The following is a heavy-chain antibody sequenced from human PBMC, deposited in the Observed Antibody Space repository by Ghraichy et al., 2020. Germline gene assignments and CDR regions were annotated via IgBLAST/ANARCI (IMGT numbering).Heavy chain of an antibody. D-gene: IGHD3-10*01. Sequence: GESLNISCAASGFNFSKYAMHWVRQAPGKGLEWVALIGFDGTNKYYTDSVKGRFTISRDNFKKTLFLEMNSLRLEDTAVYYCARRGGEETGVANWLDPWGQGTLVIVSP. J-gene: IGHJ5*02. CDR3: ARRGGEETGVANWLDP. CDR2: IGFDGTNK. V-gene: IGHV3-30*04. CDR1: GFNFSKYA.